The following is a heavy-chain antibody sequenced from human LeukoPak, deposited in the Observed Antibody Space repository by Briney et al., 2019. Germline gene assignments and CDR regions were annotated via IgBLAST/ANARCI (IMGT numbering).Heavy chain of an antibody. CDR1: GFTFTLYW. CDR2: ISSGGTNT. Sequence: GGSLRLSCAASGFTFTLYWMTWVRQAPGKGLVWVSRISSGGTNTNYADSVKGRFTISRDNAKNTLYLQMNSLRVEDTAVYYCTRGPPDGSGNYYPGDFWGQGTLVTVSS. D-gene: IGHD3-10*01. CDR3: TRGPPDGSGNYYPGDF. J-gene: IGHJ4*02. V-gene: IGHV3-74*01.